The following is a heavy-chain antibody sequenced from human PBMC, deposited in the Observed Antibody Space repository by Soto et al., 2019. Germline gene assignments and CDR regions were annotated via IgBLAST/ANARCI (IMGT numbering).Heavy chain of an antibody. Sequence: QVQLVQSGTALRKPGASVRVSCKTSGYAFTSYGINWVRQAPGQGLEWMGWISTYNGNTNYAQSLQGRVTLTTDTSTSTAYLELRSLRSDDTAVYFCAISPGHDDYVPSFDYWGQGSLVVVSS. V-gene: IGHV1-18*01. D-gene: IGHD4-17*01. CDR1: GYAFTSYG. CDR3: AISPGHDDYVPSFDY. J-gene: IGHJ4*02. CDR2: ISTYNGNT.